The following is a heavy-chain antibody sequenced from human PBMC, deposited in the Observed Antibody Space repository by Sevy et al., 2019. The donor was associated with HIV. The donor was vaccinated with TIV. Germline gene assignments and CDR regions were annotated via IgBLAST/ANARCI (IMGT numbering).Heavy chain of an antibody. CDR3: ARDDLVVGEGSNWFDP. CDR2: DSTSGST. J-gene: IGHJ5*02. V-gene: IGHV4-4*07. Sequence: SETLSLTCTVSSASFSAYYWSWIRQPAGKGLEWIGRDSTSGSTNYNPSLKSRVTMSLDTSKNHFSLKLSSVTAADTAIYYCARDDLVVGEGSNWFDPWGQGALVTVSS. D-gene: IGHD2-15*01. CDR1: SASFSAYY.